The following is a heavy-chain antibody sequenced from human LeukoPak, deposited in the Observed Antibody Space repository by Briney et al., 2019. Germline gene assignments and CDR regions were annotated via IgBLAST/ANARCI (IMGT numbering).Heavy chain of an antibody. CDR2: INSDGSST. CDR1: GFTFSSYW. Sequence: GGSLRLSCAASGFTFSSYWMHWVRQAPGKGLVWVSRINSDGSSTSYADSVKGRFTISRDNAKNTLYLQMNSLRTEDTAVYYCAKSSGWYSYYYYMDVWGKGTTVTISS. J-gene: IGHJ6*03. CDR3: AKSSGWYSYYYYMDV. V-gene: IGHV3-74*01. D-gene: IGHD6-19*01.